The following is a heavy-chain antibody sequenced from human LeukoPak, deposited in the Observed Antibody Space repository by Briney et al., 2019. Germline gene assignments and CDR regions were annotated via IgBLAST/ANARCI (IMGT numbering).Heavy chain of an antibody. D-gene: IGHD3-22*01. V-gene: IGHV3-23*01. J-gene: IGHJ4*02. CDR3: AKEFDSSGFFDC. Sequence: PGGSLRLSCAASGFTFRNYAMSWVRQAPGKGLEWVSAISGSGGSTYLAASAKGRFTISRDNSKNTLYLQMNSLRAEDPAVYYCAKEFDSSGFFDCWGQGPLVTVSS. CDR2: ISGSGGST. CDR1: GFTFRNYA.